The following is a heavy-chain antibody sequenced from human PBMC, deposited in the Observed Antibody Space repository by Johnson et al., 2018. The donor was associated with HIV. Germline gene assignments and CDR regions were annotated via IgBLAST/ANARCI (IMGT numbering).Heavy chain of an antibody. J-gene: IGHJ3*02. CDR1: GFTFDDYG. V-gene: IGHV3-20*04. Sequence: VQLVETGGGVVRPGGSLRLSCAASGFTFDDYGMSWVRQAPGKGLEWVSGSNWNGGSTGYADSVEGRFTISRDNAKNSLYLQMNSLRTEDTALYYCAKGGTVTTDAFDIWGQGTMVTVSS. CDR2: SNWNGGST. CDR3: AKGGTVTTDAFDI. D-gene: IGHD4-17*01.